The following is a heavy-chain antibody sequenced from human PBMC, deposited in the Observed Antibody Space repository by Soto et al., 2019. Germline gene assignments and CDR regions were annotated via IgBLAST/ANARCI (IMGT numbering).Heavy chain of an antibody. CDR1: GYSISGGYY. Sequence: SETLSLTCAVSGYSISGGYYWGWIRQPPGKGLEWIGSIYHSGSTYYNPSLKSRVTISVDTSKNQFSLKLSSVTAADTAVYYCARGTMVRGVIIKGPWFDPWGQGTLVTVS. CDR3: ARGTMVRGVIIKGPWFDP. J-gene: IGHJ5*02. V-gene: IGHV4-38-2*01. D-gene: IGHD3-10*01. CDR2: IYHSGST.